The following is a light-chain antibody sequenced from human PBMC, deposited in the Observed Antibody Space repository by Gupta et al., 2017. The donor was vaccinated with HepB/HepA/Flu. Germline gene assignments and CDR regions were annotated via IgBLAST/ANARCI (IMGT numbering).Light chain of an antibody. CDR2: DTD. V-gene: IGLV1-44*01. CDR3: AAWDDSLNGYV. CDR1: NSNIGKSS. J-gene: IGLJ1*01. Sequence: QSVLTPSPSASATPGQRVTISCSGDNSNIGKSSVNWYQHLPGTAPKLLIYDTDVRLSEVPDRFSGSKSGTSASLAISGLQSEDEADYFCAAWDDSLNGYVFGTGTSVTVL.